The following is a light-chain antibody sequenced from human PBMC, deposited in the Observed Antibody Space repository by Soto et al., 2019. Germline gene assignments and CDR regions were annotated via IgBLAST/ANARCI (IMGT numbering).Light chain of an antibody. CDR1: SSNIGNNY. J-gene: IGLJ2*01. V-gene: IGLV1-51*01. CDR2: DNN. Sequence: QSALTQPPSVSAAPGQKVTISCSGSSSNIGNNYVSWYQQLPGTAPKLLIYDNNKRPSGIPDRFSGSKSGTSATLGITGLQTGDEADYYCGTWDSSLSVVVFGGGIKLTVL. CDR3: GTWDSSLSVVV.